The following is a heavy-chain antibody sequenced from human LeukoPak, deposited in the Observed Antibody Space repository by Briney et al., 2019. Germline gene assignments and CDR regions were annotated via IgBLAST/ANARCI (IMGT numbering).Heavy chain of an antibody. CDR3: ATALTYSGSWQHDY. CDR2: IYSGGST. Sequence: GGSLRLSCAASGFTVSSNYMSWVRQAPGKGLEWVSVIYSGGSTYYADSVKGRFTISRDNSKNTLYLQMNSLRAEDTAVYYCATALTYSGSWQHDYWGQGTLVTVSS. V-gene: IGHV3-53*01. J-gene: IGHJ4*02. CDR1: GFTVSSNY. D-gene: IGHD1-26*01.